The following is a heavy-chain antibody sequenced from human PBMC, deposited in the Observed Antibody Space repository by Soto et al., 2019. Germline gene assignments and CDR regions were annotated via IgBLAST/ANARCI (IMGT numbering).Heavy chain of an antibody. V-gene: IGHV4-34*01. J-gene: IGHJ3*02. CDR2: INHSGST. D-gene: IGHD6-13*01. CDR3: ARGYSSSWFFI. CDR1: GGSFSGYY. Sequence: QVQLQQWGAGLLKPSETLSLTCAVYGGSFSGYYWSWIRQPPGKGLEWIGEINHSGSTNYNPSLKRRVTISVDTSKNQFSLKLSSVTAADTAVYYCARGYSSSWFFIWGQGTMVTVSS.